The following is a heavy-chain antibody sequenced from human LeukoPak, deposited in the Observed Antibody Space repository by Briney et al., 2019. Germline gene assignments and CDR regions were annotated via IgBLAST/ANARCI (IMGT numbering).Heavy chain of an antibody. CDR3: AKEPIPSIPVAGLVY. Sequence: GGSLRLSCAASGFTFDDYAMHWVRQAPGNGLEWVSGISWNSGSIGYADSVKGRFTISRDNAKNSLYLQMNSLRAEDTALYYCAKEPIPSIPVAGLVYWGQGTLVTVSS. CDR2: ISWNSGSI. CDR1: GFTFDDYA. D-gene: IGHD6-19*01. V-gene: IGHV3-9*01. J-gene: IGHJ4*02.